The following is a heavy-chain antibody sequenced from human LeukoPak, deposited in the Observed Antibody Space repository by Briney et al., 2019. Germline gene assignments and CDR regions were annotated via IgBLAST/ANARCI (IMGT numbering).Heavy chain of an antibody. D-gene: IGHD3-22*01. CDR3: ARESNYHDSLGYNWFDP. J-gene: IGHJ5*02. V-gene: IGHV4-59*01. CDR2: IHYTGST. CDR1: GASINRDY. Sequence: PSETLSLTCTVSGASINRDYWSWLRQTPGKGLEWIGYIHYTGSTNYNPSLKSRVTISLDTSKNQFSLKLSSVTAADTAVYYCARESNYHDSLGYNWFDPWGQGTLVTVSS.